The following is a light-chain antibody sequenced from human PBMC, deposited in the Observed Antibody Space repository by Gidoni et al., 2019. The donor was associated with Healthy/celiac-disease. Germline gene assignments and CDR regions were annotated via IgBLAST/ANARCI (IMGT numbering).Light chain of an antibody. Sequence: EIAFTQSPSTLSLSPGERATLSCIASQSVSSYLPWCQQKPGQAPRLLIYDASNRATGIPARFSGSGSGTDFTLTISSLEPEDFAVYYCQQRSNWPPVTFGGGTKVEIK. J-gene: IGKJ4*01. CDR1: QSVSSY. CDR2: DAS. V-gene: IGKV3-11*01. CDR3: QQRSNWPPVT.